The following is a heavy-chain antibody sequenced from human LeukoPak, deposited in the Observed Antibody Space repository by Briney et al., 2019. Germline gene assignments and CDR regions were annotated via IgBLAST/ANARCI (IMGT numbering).Heavy chain of an antibody. CDR1: GGSISSSSYY. D-gene: IGHD3-9*01. CDR2: IYYSGST. CDR3: ARQINDILTGSQYYFDY. Sequence: SETLSLTCTVSGGSISSSSYYWGWIRPPPGKGLEWIGSIYYSGSTYYNPSLKSRVTISVDTSKNQFSLKLSSVTAADTAVYYCARQINDILTGSQYYFDYWGQGTLVTVSS. V-gene: IGHV4-39*01. J-gene: IGHJ4*02.